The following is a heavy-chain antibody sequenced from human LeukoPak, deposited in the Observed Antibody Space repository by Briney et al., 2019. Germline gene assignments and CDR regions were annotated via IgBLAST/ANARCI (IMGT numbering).Heavy chain of an antibody. CDR3: ARGVDRYDSSGYYPRGSPTLPEADY. CDR2: IIPILGIA. CDR1: GGTFSSYT. Sequence: RASVKVSCKASGGTFSSYTISWVRQAPVQGLEWMGRIIPILGIANYAQKFQGRVTITADKSTSTAYMELSSLRSEDTAVYYCARGVDRYDSSGYYPRGSPTLPEADYWGQGTLVTVSS. J-gene: IGHJ4*02. D-gene: IGHD3-22*01. V-gene: IGHV1-69*02.